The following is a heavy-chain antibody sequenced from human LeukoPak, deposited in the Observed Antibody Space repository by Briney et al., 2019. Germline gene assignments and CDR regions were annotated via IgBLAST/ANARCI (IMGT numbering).Heavy chain of an antibody. CDR2: ISYDGSNK. CDR1: GFTFSSYA. J-gene: IGHJ4*02. CDR3: ASSQQTFDY. Sequence: PGGSLRLSCAASGFTFSSYAMHWVRQAPGKGLEWVAVISYDGSNKYYADSVKGRFTISRDNSKNTLYLQMNSLRAEDTAVYHCASSQQTFDYWGQGTLVTVSS. D-gene: IGHD1/OR15-1a*01. V-gene: IGHV3-30*04.